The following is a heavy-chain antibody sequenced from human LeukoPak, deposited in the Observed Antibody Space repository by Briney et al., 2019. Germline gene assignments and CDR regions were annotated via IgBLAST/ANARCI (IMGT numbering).Heavy chain of an antibody. CDR1: VYSFSSYG. CDR3: ARAHPEYYDSRGRNPLDY. CDR2: ISAYNGDT. V-gene: IGHV1-18*01. J-gene: IGHJ4*02. Sequence: ASVKVSCKASVYSFSSYGISWVRQAPGQGLEWMGWISAYNGDTNYAQQLQGRVTMTTDTSTSTANMELRSLRSDDTAVYYCARAHPEYYDSRGRNPLDYWGQGTLVTVSS. D-gene: IGHD3-22*01.